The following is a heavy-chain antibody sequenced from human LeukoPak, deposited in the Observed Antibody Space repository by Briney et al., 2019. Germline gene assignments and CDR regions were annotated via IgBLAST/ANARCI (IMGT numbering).Heavy chain of an antibody. Sequence: SGGSLRLSCAASGFTLSSYGMHWVRQAPGKGLEWVAVIWYDGSNKYYADSVKGRFTISRDNSKNTLYLQMNSLRAEDTAVYYCASTHCSGGSCYPYYFDYWGQGTLVTVSS. CDR3: ASTHCSGGSCYPYYFDY. CDR1: GFTLSSYG. D-gene: IGHD2-15*01. J-gene: IGHJ4*02. CDR2: IWYDGSNK. V-gene: IGHV3-33*01.